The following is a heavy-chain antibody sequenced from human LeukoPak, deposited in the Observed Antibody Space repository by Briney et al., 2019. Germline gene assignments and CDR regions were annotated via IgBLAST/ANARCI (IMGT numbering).Heavy chain of an antibody. D-gene: IGHD6-25*01. CDR2: ISSNSGSL. CDR3: AMGRSRGAFDI. Sequence: GGSLRLSCAASGFTFDDYAMHWVRQAPGKGPEGVASISSNSGSLGYADSVKGRFTISRDNAKNSLYLQMNSLRAEDTALYCCAMGRSRGAFDIWGQGTMVTVSS. CDR1: GFTFDDYA. V-gene: IGHV3-9*01. J-gene: IGHJ3*02.